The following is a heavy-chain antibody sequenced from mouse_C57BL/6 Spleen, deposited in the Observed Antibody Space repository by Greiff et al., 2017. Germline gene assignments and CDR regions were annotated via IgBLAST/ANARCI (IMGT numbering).Heavy chain of an antibody. CDR3: AKRGSNYWYFDV. J-gene: IGHJ1*03. CDR1: GYTFTSYT. Sequence: QVQLQQSGAELARPGASVKMSCKASGYTFTSYTMHLVKQRPGLGREWIGYINPSSGYTKYNQKFKDKATLTADKSSSTAYMQLSSLTSEDSAVYYCAKRGSNYWYFDVWGTGTTVTVSS. CDR2: INPSSGYT. D-gene: IGHD2-5*01. V-gene: IGHV1-4*01.